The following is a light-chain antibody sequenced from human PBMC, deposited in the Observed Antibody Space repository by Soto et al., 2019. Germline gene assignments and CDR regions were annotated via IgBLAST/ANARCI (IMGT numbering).Light chain of an antibody. CDR2: GTS. CDR1: QTITTY. V-gene: IGKV1-39*01. CDR3: QQNYKAPWT. Sequence: DIQMTQSPSSLSASIGDIVTITCRASQTITTYLNWYQQRPGKAPNLLIYGTSSLQSGVPSRFSGGGSETDFTLTISSLQPDDFGTYYCQQNYKAPWTFGQGTKVDIK. J-gene: IGKJ1*01.